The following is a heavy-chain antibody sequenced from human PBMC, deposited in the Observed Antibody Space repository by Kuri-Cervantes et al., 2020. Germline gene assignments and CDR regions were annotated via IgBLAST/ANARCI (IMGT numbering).Heavy chain of an antibody. D-gene: IGHD3-10*01. CDR2: INHSGST. V-gene: IGHV4-34*01. CDR1: GWSFSGYY. J-gene: IGHJ3*02. CDR3: ARTNPTYYGSGSLAFDI. Sequence: CPVFGWSFSGYYWSWIRQPPGKGLELIGGINHSGSTNYNPSLKSRVTISVDRSKNQFSLKLSSVTAADTAVYYCARTNPTYYGSGSLAFDIWGQGTMVTVSS.